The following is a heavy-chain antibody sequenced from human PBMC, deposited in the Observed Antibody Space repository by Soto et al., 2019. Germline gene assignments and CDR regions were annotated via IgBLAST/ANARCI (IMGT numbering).Heavy chain of an antibody. Sequence: GGSLRFSCAASGFNVGAFAVNWVRQAPGKGLEWVSGISVSDAFIYYADSVRGRFSISRDASENILYLQMNSLRVDDTALYYCTRETVAGITGLDYWGPGTLVTVSS. J-gene: IGHJ4*02. CDR3: TRETVAGITGLDY. CDR1: GFNVGAFA. V-gene: IGHV3-23*01. CDR2: ISVSDAFI. D-gene: IGHD1-20*01.